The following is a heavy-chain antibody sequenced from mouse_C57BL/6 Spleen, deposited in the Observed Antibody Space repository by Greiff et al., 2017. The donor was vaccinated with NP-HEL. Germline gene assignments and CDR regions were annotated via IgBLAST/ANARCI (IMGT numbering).Heavy chain of an antibody. V-gene: IGHV1-77*01. CDR1: GYTFTDYY. CDR3: AKTSIYDGFYYAMDY. Sequence: VQLQQSGAELVKPGASVKISCKASGYTFTDYYINWVKQRPGQGLEWIGKIGPGSGSTYYNEKFKGKATLTADKSSSTAYMQLSSLTSEDSAVYCCAKTSIYDGFYYAMDYWGQGTSVTVSS. J-gene: IGHJ4*01. D-gene: IGHD2-3*01. CDR2: IGPGSGST.